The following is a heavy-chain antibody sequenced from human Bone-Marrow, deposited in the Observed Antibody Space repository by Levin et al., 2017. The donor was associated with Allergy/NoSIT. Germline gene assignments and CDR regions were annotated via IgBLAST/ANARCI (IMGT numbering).Heavy chain of an antibody. CDR1: GFTFSDSW. D-gene: IGHD6-19*01. J-gene: IGHJ4*02. V-gene: IGHV3-7*01. Sequence: GESLKISCTASGFTFSDSWMSWVRQAPGKGLEWVANIKQDGSEKYYAESLEGRFTISRDNAKNSLYLQMSSLRAEDTAVYYCARAWDLTPTTIGWPDFWGQGTLVTVSS. CDR3: ARAWDLTPTTIGWPDF. CDR2: IKQDGSEK.